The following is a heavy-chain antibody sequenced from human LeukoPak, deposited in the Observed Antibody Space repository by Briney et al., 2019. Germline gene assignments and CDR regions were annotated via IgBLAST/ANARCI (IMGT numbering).Heavy chain of an antibody. V-gene: IGHV3-66*01. CDR3: ARGLYSSGYYYDAFDI. CDR2: IYSGGST. J-gene: IGHJ3*02. CDR1: GFTVSNNY. Sequence: GGSLRLSCAASGFTVSNNYMSWVRQAPGKGLEWVSLIYSGGSTHYTDSVKGRFNISRDNSKNTLYLQMNSLRAEDTAVYYCARGLYSSGYYYDAFDIWGEGTMVTVSS. D-gene: IGHD3-22*01.